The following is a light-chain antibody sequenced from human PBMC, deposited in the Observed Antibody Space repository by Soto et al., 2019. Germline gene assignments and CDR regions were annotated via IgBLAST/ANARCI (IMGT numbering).Light chain of an antibody. CDR2: KAS. V-gene: IGKV1-5*03. Sequence: DIQMTQSPSTLSASLGDRATITCRASQSISSWLAWYQQKPGKAPKLLIYKASSLESGVPSRFSGSGSGTEFTLTISSLRPDDFATYYCQQYNSYSQTFGQGTNVDI. J-gene: IGKJ1*01. CDR3: QQYNSYSQT. CDR1: QSISSW.